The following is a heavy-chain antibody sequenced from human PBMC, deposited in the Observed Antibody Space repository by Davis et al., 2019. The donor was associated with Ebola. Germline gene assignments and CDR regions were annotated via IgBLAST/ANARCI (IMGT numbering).Heavy chain of an antibody. J-gene: IGHJ6*03. V-gene: IGHV3-74*03. D-gene: IGHD2-2*01. CDR1: GFAFRNYW. CDR2: ISSDGSYT. CDR3: VIGCSSTSCPSIMDV. Sequence: PGGSLRLSCVASGFAFRNYWMHWVRQTPGKGLEWVSRISSDGSYTTHADSVRGRFTMSRDNAENTLYLYMNSLRAEDTAVYYCVIGCSSTSCPSIMDVWGKGTTVTVSS.